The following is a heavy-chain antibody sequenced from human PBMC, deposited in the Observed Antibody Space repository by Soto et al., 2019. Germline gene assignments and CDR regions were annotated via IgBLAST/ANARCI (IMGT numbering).Heavy chain of an antibody. CDR3: ARDEGYYDRSGYSDY. Sequence: GGSLRLSCAASGFTFGASALQWVRQASGKGLEWLGRIGSRGESYATTYDVSVKGRFTISRDDSKKTAYLQMNSLRAEDTAVYYCARDEGYYDRSGYSDYWGQGTLVTVSS. J-gene: IGHJ4*02. D-gene: IGHD3-22*01. V-gene: IGHV3-73*01. CDR2: IGSRGESYAT. CDR1: GFTFGASA.